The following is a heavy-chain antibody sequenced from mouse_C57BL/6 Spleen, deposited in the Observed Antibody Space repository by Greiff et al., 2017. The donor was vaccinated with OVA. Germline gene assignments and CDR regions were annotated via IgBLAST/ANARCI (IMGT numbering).Heavy chain of an antibody. J-gene: IGHJ4*01. D-gene: IGHD1-1*02. V-gene: IGHV1-39*01. CDR2: INPNYGTT. Sequence: VQLKESGPELVKPGASVKISCKASGYSFTDYNMNWVKQSNGKSLEWIGVINPNYGTTSYNQKFKGKATLTVDQSSSTAYMQLNSLTSEDSAVYYWARRGNYPGDYAMDYWGQGTSVTVSS. CDR1: GYSFTDYN. CDR3: ARRGNYPGDYAMDY.